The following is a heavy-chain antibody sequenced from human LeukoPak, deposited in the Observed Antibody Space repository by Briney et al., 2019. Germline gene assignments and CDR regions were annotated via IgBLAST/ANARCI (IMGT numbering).Heavy chain of an antibody. Sequence: SETLSLTCSVSGGSISSYYWSWIRQPPGKGLEWIGYIYYSGSTNYNPSLKSRVTISVDTSKNQFSLKLSSVTAADTAVYYCARTSLAGKRNDAFDIWGQGTMVTVSS. CDR3: ARTSLAGKRNDAFDI. J-gene: IGHJ3*02. D-gene: IGHD6-13*01. CDR1: GGSISSYY. CDR2: IYYSGST. V-gene: IGHV4-59*01.